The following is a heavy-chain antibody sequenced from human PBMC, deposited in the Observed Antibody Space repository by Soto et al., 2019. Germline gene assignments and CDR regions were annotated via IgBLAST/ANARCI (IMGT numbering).Heavy chain of an antibody. CDR2: ISAYNGNT. Sequence: GASVKVSCKASGYTFTSYGISWVRQAPGQGLEWMGWISAYNGNTNYAQKLQGRVTMTTDTSTSTAYMELRSLRSDDTAVYYCARLYSSSSYYYYYMDVWGKGTTVTVSS. V-gene: IGHV1-18*01. CDR3: ARLYSSSSYYYYYMDV. CDR1: GYTFTSYG. D-gene: IGHD6-6*01. J-gene: IGHJ6*03.